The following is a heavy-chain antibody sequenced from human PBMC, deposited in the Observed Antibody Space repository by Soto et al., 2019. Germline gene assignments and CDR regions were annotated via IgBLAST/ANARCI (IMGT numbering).Heavy chain of an antibody. Sequence: EVQLLESGGGLVQPGGSLRLSCEASGLSFSSHAMTWVRQAPGKGLDWVSGISDDGSDTYYSDSVKGRYTISRDNSKNTLYLQMNSLRAEDTAVYFCARVVGSSALVGIASWGRGALVTVSS. D-gene: IGHD2-8*02. CDR3: ARVVGSSALVGIAS. CDR2: ISDDGSDT. V-gene: IGHV3-23*01. J-gene: IGHJ4*02. CDR1: GLSFSSHA.